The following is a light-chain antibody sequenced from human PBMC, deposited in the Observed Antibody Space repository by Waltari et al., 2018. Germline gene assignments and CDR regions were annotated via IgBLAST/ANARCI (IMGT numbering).Light chain of an antibody. CDR2: END. CDR3: ATWDSSLSLYV. V-gene: IGLV1-51*01. Sequence: QSALTQPPSVSAAPGQKVTISCSGTISSIGSNYVSWYQQLPQTVPKLVIFENDKRPSDIPARFSGSKSGTSATLGITGLQTGDEADYYCATWDSSLSLYVFGTGTKITVL. J-gene: IGLJ1*01. CDR1: ISSIGSNY.